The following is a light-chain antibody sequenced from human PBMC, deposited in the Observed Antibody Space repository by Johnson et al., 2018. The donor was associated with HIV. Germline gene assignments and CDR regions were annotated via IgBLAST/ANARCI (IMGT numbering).Light chain of an antibody. CDR2: ENN. Sequence: QSVLTQPPSVSAAPGQKVTISCSGSSSNIGNNYVSWYRQLPGTAPKLLIYENNKRPSGIPDRFSGSKSGTSATLGITGLQTGDEADYYCGTWASSVLKVFGTGTKVTVL. CDR3: GTWASSVLKV. J-gene: IGLJ1*01. CDR1: SSNIGNNY. V-gene: IGLV1-51*02.